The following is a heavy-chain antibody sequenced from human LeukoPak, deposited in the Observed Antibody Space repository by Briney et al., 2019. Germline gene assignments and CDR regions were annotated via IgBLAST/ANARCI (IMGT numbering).Heavy chain of an antibody. Sequence: PGGSLRLSCAASGFTFSSYGMHWVRQAPGKGLEWVAVISYDGSNKYYADSVKGRFTISRDNSKNTLYLQVNSLRAEDTAVYYCSSGGEFDYWGQGTLVTVSS. CDR1: GFTFSSYG. D-gene: IGHD6-19*01. CDR3: SSGGEFDY. J-gene: IGHJ4*02. V-gene: IGHV3-30*03. CDR2: ISYDGSNK.